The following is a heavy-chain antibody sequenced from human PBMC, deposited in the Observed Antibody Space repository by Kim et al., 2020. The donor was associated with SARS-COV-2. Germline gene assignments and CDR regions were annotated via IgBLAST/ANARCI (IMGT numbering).Heavy chain of an antibody. CDR2: LYFSGNT. CDR1: GDSISSSSYY. Sequence: SETLSLTCTVSGDSISSSSYYWGWIRQPPGKGLEWIGSLYFSGNTYYNPTLKSRVTISEDTSKKQLSLKLMSVTAADTAVYYCARGPALDACDIWGQG. J-gene: IGHJ3*02. CDR3: ARGPALDACDI. V-gene: IGHV4-39*07.